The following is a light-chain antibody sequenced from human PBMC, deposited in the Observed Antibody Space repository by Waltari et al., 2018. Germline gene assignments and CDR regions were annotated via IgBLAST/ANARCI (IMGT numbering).Light chain of an antibody. Sequence: QFVLPQLPSASASLGATVRLTCTLSSGHSLFTIAWHKHHPQKGPRYLMKIYGDGRHEKGGGIPDRFSGSSSGAERYLTISSLQSDDEADYYCQTWAPGFNWVFGGGTKLTVV. J-gene: IGLJ3*02. CDR3: QTWAPGFNWV. CDR2: IYGDGRH. CDR1: SGHSLFT. V-gene: IGLV4-69*01.